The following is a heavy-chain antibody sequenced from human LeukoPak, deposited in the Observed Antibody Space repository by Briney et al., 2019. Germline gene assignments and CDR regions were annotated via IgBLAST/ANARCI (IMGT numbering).Heavy chain of an antibody. CDR3: ARSGFWSAEDY. V-gene: IGHV1-8*03. CDR2: MNPNSGNT. D-gene: IGHD3-3*01. J-gene: IGHJ4*02. Sequence: ASVKVSCKASGYTFTSYDINWVRQATGQGLEWMGWMNPNSGNTGYAQKFQGRVTITRNTSISTAYMELSSLRSEDTAAYYCARSGFWSAEDYWGQGTLVTVSS. CDR1: GYTFTSYD.